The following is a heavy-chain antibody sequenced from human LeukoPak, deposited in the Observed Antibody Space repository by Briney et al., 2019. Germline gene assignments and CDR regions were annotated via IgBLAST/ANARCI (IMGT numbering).Heavy chain of an antibody. Sequence: SETLSLTCAVYGGSFSGYYWSWIRQPPGKGLEWIGEINHSGSTNYNPSLKSRVTISVDTSKNQFSLKLSSVTAADTAVYYCARGRYEGPGIAAAGTRGGVDYWGQGTLVTVSS. CDR2: INHSGST. J-gene: IGHJ4*02. D-gene: IGHD6-13*01. V-gene: IGHV4-34*01. CDR1: GGSFSGYY. CDR3: ARGRYEGPGIAAAGTRGGVDY.